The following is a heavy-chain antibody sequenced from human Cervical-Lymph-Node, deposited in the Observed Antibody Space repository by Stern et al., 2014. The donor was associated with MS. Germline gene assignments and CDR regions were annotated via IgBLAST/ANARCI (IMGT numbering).Heavy chain of an antibody. CDR2: VIPIFGTS. Sequence: QVQLVQSGAELKKPGSSVKVSCKASGDTINSYAFSWVRQAPGQGLEWMGEVIPIFGTSTYAQRFQGRVTITADASTGTVSMDLSSLRSEDTAIYYCARDRKVAGIMPFYDMDVWGQGTTVIVSS. J-gene: IGHJ6*02. D-gene: IGHD3-16*01. CDR3: ARDRKVAGIMPFYDMDV. V-gene: IGHV1-69*01. CDR1: GDTINSYA.